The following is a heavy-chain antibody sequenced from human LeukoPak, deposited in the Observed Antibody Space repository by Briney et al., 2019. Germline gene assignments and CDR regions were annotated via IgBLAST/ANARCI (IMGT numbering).Heavy chain of an antibody. CDR3: AKTMVRGVIGYYYYYMDV. V-gene: IGHV3-23*01. Sequence: PGGSLRLSCAASGFTFSSYGMSWVRQAPGKGLEWVSAISGSGGSTYYADSVKGRFTISRDNSKNTLYLQMNSLRAEDTAVYYCAKTMVRGVIGYYYYYMDVWGKGTTVTISS. D-gene: IGHD3-10*01. CDR2: ISGSGGST. CDR1: GFTFSSYG. J-gene: IGHJ6*03.